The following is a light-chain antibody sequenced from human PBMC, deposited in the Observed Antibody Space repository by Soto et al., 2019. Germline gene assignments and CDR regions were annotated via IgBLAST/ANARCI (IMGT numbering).Light chain of an antibody. J-gene: IGLJ2*01. CDR1: SSNIGAGID. CDR3: QSYDNSLSGPV. Sequence: QSVLTQPPSGSGAPGQRVTISCTGSSSNIGAGIDVHWYQKFPGTAPKLLIYANTNRPSGVPDRFSGSKSGTSASLAITGLQAEDEAYYYCQSYDNSLSGPVFGGGTKLTVL. CDR2: ANT. V-gene: IGLV1-40*01.